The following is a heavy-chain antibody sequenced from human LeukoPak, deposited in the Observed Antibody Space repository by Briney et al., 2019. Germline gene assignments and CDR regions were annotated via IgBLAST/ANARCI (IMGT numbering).Heavy chain of an antibody. CDR1: GFTFSSYA. V-gene: IGHV3-23*01. CDR3: AKDHYGDYSYWFDP. D-gene: IGHD4-17*01. J-gene: IGHJ5*02. CDR2: ISGSRGST. Sequence: GGSLRLSCAASGFTFSSYAMSWVRQAPGKGLEWVSAISGSRGSTYYADSVKGRFTISRDNSKNTLYLQLNSLRAEDTAVYYCAKDHYGDYSYWFDPWGQGTLVIVSS.